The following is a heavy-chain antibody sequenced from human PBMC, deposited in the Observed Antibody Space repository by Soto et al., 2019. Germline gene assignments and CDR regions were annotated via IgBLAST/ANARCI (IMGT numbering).Heavy chain of an antibody. J-gene: IGHJ1*01. CDR3: VGTGTTDDF. CDR2: IFYSGDT. D-gene: IGHD1-1*01. CDR1: GASVNTGDYY. V-gene: IGHV4-30-4*01. Sequence: VQLQGSGPGLVKPSQTLSLTCTVSGASVNTGDYYWSYIRQSPGKGLAWLGYIFYSGDTYYNPSLKSRATISLHTSRNQISLTLTSVTDADTAVYFCVGTGTTDDFWGQGTLVTVSS.